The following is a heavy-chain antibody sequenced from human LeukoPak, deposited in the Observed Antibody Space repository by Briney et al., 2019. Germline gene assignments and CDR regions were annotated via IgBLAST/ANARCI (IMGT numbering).Heavy chain of an antibody. CDR3: TRQRSTSTDYYGMDV. CDR1: GDTVSSNTAA. J-gene: IGHJ6*02. V-gene: IGHV6-1*01. D-gene: IGHD6-6*01. CDR2: TYYRSKWNN. Sequence: SQTLSLTRAISGDTVSSNTAAWNWIRHSPSRGLEWLGRTYYRSKWNNDYAVSVQNRITINPDTSKNQFSLQLKSATPEDTAVYYCTRQRSTSTDYYGMDVWGQGTTVTVSS.